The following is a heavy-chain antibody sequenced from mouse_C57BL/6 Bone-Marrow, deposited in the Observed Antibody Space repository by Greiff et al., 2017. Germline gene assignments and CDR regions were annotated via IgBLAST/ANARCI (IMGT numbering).Heavy chain of an antibody. CDR2: IDPENGDT. Sequence: EVHLVESGAELVRPGASVKLSCTASGFNIKDDYMHWVKQRPEQGLEWIGWIDPENGDTEYASKFQGKATITEDTSSNTAYLQLSSLTSEDTAVYYCTTQATTDYWGQGTTLTVSS. J-gene: IGHJ2*01. CDR3: TTQATTDY. CDR1: GFNIKDDY. V-gene: IGHV14-4*01. D-gene: IGHD3-2*02.